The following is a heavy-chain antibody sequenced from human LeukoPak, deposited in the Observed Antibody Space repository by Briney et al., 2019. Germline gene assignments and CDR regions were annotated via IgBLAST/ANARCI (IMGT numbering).Heavy chain of an antibody. Sequence: PSETLSLTCAVYGGSFSGYYWSWIRQPPGEGLEWIGEINHSGSTNYNPSLKSRVTISVDTSKNQFSLKLSSVTAADTAVYYCARDYSTSSDWFDPWGQGTLVTVSS. J-gene: IGHJ5*02. D-gene: IGHD6-6*01. CDR1: GGSFSGYY. V-gene: IGHV4-34*01. CDR3: ARDYSTSSDWFDP. CDR2: INHSGST.